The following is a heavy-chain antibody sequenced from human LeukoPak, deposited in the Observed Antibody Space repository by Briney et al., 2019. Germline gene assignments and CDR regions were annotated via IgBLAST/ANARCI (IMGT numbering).Heavy chain of an antibody. J-gene: IGHJ4*02. CDR2: INPSGGST. Sequence: ASVKVSCKASGYTFTSHYMYWVRQAPGQGLEWMGVINPSGGSTTYAQKFQDRVTLTRDTSTRTVYMELRSLRSDDTAVYYCARQGGYSSAIGMGYWGQGTLVTVSS. D-gene: IGHD6-19*01. CDR3: ARQGGYSSAIGMGY. CDR1: GYTFTSHY. V-gene: IGHV1-46*01.